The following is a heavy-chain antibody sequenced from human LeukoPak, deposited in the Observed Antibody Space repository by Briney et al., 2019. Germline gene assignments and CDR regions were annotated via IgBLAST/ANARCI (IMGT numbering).Heavy chain of an antibody. V-gene: IGHV3-30-3*01. CDR2: ISYDGSNK. Sequence: PGGSLRLSCAASGFTFSSYAMHWVRQAPGKGLEWVAVISYDGSNKYYADSVKGRFTISRDNSKNTLYLQMNSLRAEDTAVYYCARGRAPYNWNPSYYYYYGMDVWGQGTTVTVSS. CDR3: ARGRAPYNWNPSYYYYYGMDV. D-gene: IGHD1-20*01. J-gene: IGHJ6*02. CDR1: GFTFSSYA.